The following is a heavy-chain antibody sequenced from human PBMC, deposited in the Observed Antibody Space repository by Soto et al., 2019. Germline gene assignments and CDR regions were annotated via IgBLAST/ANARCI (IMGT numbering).Heavy chain of an antibody. D-gene: IGHD6-13*01. V-gene: IGHV1-69*06. CDR2: FIPMFGTT. CDR3: ARKVADAVYAYEI. Sequence: QLQLVQSGAEVKKPGSSVKVSCKASGDTFSSYTFTWLRQAPGQGLEWMGGFIPMFGTTYYAQKFQGRVTITADRFTYTAYMELSSLRSEDTSVYYCARKVADAVYAYEIWGQGTMVIVSS. J-gene: IGHJ3*02. CDR1: GDTFSSYT.